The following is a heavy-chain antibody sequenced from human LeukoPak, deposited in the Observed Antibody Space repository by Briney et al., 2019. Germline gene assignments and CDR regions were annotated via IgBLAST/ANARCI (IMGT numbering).Heavy chain of an antibody. CDR1: GGSFSGYY. CDR2: INHSGST. D-gene: IGHD1-26*01. CDR3: ARARPGGSYYMDV. J-gene: IGHJ6*03. Sequence: SETLSLTCAVYGGSFSGYYWSWIRQPPGKGLEWIGEINHSGSTNYNPSLKSRVTISVDMSKNQFSLKLSSVTAADTAVYYCARARPGGSYYMDVWGKGTTVTVSS. V-gene: IGHV4-34*01.